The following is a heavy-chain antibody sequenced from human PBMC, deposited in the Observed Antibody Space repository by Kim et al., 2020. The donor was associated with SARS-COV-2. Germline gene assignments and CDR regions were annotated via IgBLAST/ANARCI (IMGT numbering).Heavy chain of an antibody. CDR3: VRDIRGGSNSKGWFDP. V-gene: IGHV7-4-1*01. J-gene: IGHJ5*02. Sequence: ASVKVSCKASGYTFSSYAVNWVRQAPGQGFEWMGYINTNTGNPTYAQGFTGRFVFSLDTSVSTAYLQIDSLQAEDTAVYYCVRDIRGGSNSKGWFDPWGQGTLVTVSS. CDR2: INTNTGNP. CDR1: GYTFSSYA. D-gene: IGHD1-26*01.